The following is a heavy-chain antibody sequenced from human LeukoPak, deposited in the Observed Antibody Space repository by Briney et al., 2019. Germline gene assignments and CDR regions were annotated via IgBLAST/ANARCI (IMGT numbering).Heavy chain of an antibody. CDR1: APSITSYY. CDR3: ARGGSGSNFDAFDI. J-gene: IGHJ3*02. D-gene: IGHD1-26*01. V-gene: IGHV4-4*07. Sequence: PGESLSLTCTVSAPSITSYYWSWVRQPAGKGVEWLVRIYTRGRNNYNPSLKGRVTMSVETSKNQFSLKLNSVAAADTAVYYCARGGSGSNFDAFDIWGQGTMVTVSS. CDR2: IYTRGRN.